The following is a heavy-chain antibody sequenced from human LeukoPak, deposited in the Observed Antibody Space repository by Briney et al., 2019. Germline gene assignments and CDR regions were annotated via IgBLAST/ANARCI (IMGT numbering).Heavy chain of an antibody. CDR2: IYTTGNT. V-gene: IGHV4-4*07. CDR1: GGSMSSYY. D-gene: IGHD4-17*01. Sequence: SETLSLTCSVSGGSMSSYYWSWIRQPAGKGLEWIGRIYTTGNTNYNPSLKSRVSMSVDTSKNQFSLKLSSVTAADTAVYYCARVVGFYGDYGGDAFDIWGQGTMVTVSS. CDR3: ARVVGFYGDYGGDAFDI. J-gene: IGHJ3*02.